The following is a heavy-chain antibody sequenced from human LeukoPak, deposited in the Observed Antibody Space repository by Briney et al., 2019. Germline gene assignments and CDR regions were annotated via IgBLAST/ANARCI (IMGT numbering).Heavy chain of an antibody. CDR1: GGTFSSYA. J-gene: IGHJ4*02. CDR3: ARRKQWLDPYFDY. CDR2: IIPIFGIA. V-gene: IGHV1-69*04. Sequence: SVKVSCKASGGTFSSYAISWVRQAPGRGLEWMGRIIPIFGIANYAQKFQGRVTITADKSTSTAYMELSSLRSEDTAVYYCARRKQWLDPYFDYWGQGTLVTVSS. D-gene: IGHD6-19*01.